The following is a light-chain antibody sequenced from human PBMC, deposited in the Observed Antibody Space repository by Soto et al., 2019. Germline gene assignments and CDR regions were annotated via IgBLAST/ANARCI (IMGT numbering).Light chain of an antibody. CDR1: QSVSSSY. Sequence: EIVLTQSPGTLSLSPGERATLSCRASQSVSSSYLAWYQQKPGQAPRLLIYGASSRATGIPDRFSGTGSATDFTLTISRLEPEDFAVYYCQQYDNSPITFGQGTRLEIK. CDR2: GAS. J-gene: IGKJ5*01. CDR3: QQYDNSPIT. V-gene: IGKV3-20*01.